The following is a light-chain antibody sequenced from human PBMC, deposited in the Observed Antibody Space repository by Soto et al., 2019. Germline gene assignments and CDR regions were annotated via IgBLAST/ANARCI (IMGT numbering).Light chain of an antibody. V-gene: IGKV2-24*01. Sequence: DIMITQTLLSSPVILGEPVPISCTSIQSLLHDDGNTYLSWLQQRPGQRPRLLIHKISNRFSGVPDRFSGSGAGTEFTLKISRVEPEDVGIYYCLQATHFPWTFGQGTKVDIK. CDR2: KIS. CDR3: LQATHFPWT. CDR1: QSLLHDDGNTY. J-gene: IGKJ1*01.